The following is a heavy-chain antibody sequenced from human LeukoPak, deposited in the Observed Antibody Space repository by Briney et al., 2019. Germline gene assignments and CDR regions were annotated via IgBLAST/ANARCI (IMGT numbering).Heavy chain of an antibody. CDR3: ARDYVGYDILTGYRIYYYYMDV. J-gene: IGHJ6*03. Sequence: SETLSLTCAVYGGSFSGYYWSWIRQPPGTGLEWIGYVYYSGSTNYNPSLKSRVTISVDTSKNQFSLKLRSVTAADTAVYFCARDYVGYDILTGYRIYYYYMDVWGKGTTVTISS. CDR1: GGSFSGYY. CDR2: VYYSGST. V-gene: IGHV4-59*01. D-gene: IGHD3-9*01.